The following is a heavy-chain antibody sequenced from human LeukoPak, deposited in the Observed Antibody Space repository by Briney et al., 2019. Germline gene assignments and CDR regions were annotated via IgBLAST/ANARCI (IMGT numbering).Heavy chain of an antibody. Sequence: GESLKISCKGSGYSFTTYWIGWVRQMPGKGLEWMGIIYPGDSDTRYSPSFQGQVTISGDKSSSTAYLQWSSLKASDTAMYYCVRRGYEILTGYYYADFDYWGQGTLVTVSP. CDR1: GYSFTTYW. V-gene: IGHV5-51*01. J-gene: IGHJ4*02. CDR3: VRRGYEILTGYYYADFDY. CDR2: IYPGDSDT. D-gene: IGHD3-9*01.